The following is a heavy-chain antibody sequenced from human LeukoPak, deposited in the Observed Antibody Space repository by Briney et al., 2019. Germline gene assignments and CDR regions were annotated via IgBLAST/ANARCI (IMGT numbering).Heavy chain of an antibody. CDR1: GFTFSTYE. V-gene: IGHV3-48*03. D-gene: IGHD3-22*01. CDR3: ARDHPGVSSGHDAFDI. CDR2: ISNSGSTI. J-gene: IGHJ3*02. Sequence: GGSLRLSCAASGFTFSTYEMNWVRQAPGKGLEWVSYISNSGSTIYYADSVKGRFTISRDNAKNSLYLQMNSLRAEDTAVYYCARDHPGVSSGHDAFDIWGQGTMVTVSS.